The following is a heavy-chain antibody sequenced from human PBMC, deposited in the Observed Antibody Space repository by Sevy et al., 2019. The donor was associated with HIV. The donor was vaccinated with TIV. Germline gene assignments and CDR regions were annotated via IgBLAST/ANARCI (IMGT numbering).Heavy chain of an antibody. CDR2: ISYDGSSK. V-gene: IGHV3-30*03. D-gene: IGHD3-3*01. CDR1: GFNFSSYG. J-gene: IGHJ3*02. CDR3: ARESGSYYDFWSGHDAFAI. Sequence: GESLKIFCAASGFNFSSYGMHWVRQAPGKGLEWVAVISYDGSSKYYADSVKGQLTISRDNSKNTVYLQINRLRAGDTAVYYCARESGSYYDFWSGHDAFAIWGQGTMVTVSS.